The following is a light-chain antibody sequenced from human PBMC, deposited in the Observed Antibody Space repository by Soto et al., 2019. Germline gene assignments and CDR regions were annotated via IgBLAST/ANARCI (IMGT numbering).Light chain of an antibody. CDR3: QQYNSYPYT. CDR1: QSSSSW. CDR2: NAS. V-gene: IGKV1-5*01. Sequence: DIQMTQSPSTLSASVGDRVTITCRASQSSSSWLAWYQQKPGKAPKLLIYNASSLESGVASRFSGSGSGTEFTLTISSLQPDDFATYSCQQYNSYPYTFGQGTRLEIK. J-gene: IGKJ2*01.